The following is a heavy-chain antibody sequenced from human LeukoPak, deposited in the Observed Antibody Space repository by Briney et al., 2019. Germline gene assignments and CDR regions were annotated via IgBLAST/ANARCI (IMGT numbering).Heavy chain of an antibody. V-gene: IGHV3-64D*06. CDR1: GFTFSSYA. Sequence: GGSLRLSCSASGFTFSSYAMHWVHQAPGKGLEYVSAISSNGGSTYYADSVKGRFTISRDNSKNTLYLQMSSLKTEDTAVYYCVSSSGWYGRWGQGTLVTVSS. CDR3: VSSSGWYGR. CDR2: ISSNGGST. D-gene: IGHD6-19*01. J-gene: IGHJ5*02.